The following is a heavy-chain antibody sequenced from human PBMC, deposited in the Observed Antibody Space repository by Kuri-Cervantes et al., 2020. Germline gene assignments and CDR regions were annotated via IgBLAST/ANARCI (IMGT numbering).Heavy chain of an antibody. CDR2: INHSGST. D-gene: IGHD1-1*01. V-gene: IGHV4-34*01. J-gene: IGHJ6*03. CDR3: ATRAYPDYYMDV. CDR1: GGSFSGYY. Sequence: SETLSLTCAVYGGSFSGYYWSWIRQPPGKGLGWIGEINHSGSTNYNPSLKSRVTISVDTSKNQFSLKLSSVTAADTAVYYCATRAYPDYYMDVWGKGTTVTVSS.